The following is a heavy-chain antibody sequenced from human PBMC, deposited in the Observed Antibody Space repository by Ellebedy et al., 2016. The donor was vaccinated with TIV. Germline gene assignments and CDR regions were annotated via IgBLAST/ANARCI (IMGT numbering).Heavy chain of an antibody. Sequence: GGSLRLSCEASGVSVSSHGMHWVRQAPGKGLEWVAVISYDGSNRYYADSVKGRFTISRDNSKNTLYLQMNSLRPEDTAVYYCARGRSGYYYSDYWGQGTLVTVSS. CDR1: GVSVSSHG. CDR3: ARGRSGYYYSDY. D-gene: IGHD3-22*01. J-gene: IGHJ4*02. CDR2: ISYDGSNR. V-gene: IGHV3-30*03.